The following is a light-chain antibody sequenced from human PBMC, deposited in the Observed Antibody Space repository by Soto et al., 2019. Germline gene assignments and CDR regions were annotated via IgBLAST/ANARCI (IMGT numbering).Light chain of an antibody. CDR2: TAS. CDR1: QSISSY. Sequence: DIQMTQSPSSLSACVGDRVTITCRASQSISSYLNWYQQKPGKAPNLLIYTASSSESGVPSRFSGSGSGTDFTLTISSLQPEDFATYFCQQSYSRPRTFGHGTKVNIK. V-gene: IGKV1-39*01. CDR3: QQSYSRPRT. J-gene: IGKJ1*01.